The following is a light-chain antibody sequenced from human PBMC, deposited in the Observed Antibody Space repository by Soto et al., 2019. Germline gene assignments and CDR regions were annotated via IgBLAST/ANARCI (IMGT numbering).Light chain of an antibody. CDR2: AAS. CDR3: QHYNSYSEA. Sequence: DIQMTQSPSSVSASVGDRVTIAAGASQGISSWLAWYQQKPGKAPKLLIYAASSLQSGVPSRFSGSGSGTEFTLTISSLQPDDFATYYCQHYNSYSEAFGQGTKVDIK. V-gene: IGKV1D-16*01. J-gene: IGKJ1*01. CDR1: QGISSW.